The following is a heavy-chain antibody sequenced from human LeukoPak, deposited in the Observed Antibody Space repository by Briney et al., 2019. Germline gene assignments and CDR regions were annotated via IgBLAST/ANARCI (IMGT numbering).Heavy chain of an antibody. J-gene: IGHJ4*02. CDR3: AGGGVNYYGSGSDY. V-gene: IGHV4-4*07. D-gene: IGHD3-10*01. Sequence: IPSETLSLTCTVSGVSISSYYWSWLRQPAGKGLEWIGRIYTTGSTNYNPSLKSRVTISVDTSKTQFSLKLSSVTAADTAVYYCAGGGVNYYGSGSDYWGQGTLVTVSS. CDR2: IYTTGST. CDR1: GVSISSYY.